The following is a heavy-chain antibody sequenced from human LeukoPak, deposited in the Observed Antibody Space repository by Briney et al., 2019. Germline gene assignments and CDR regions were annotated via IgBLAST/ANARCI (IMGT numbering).Heavy chain of an antibody. CDR2: ISNTGSTT. D-gene: IGHD1-14*01. CDR1: GFTLSDNY. J-gene: IGHJ4*02. CDR3: ARARKGYYYDY. V-gene: IGHV3-11*04. Sequence: PGGSLRLSCAASGFTLSDNYMSWIRQAPGKGLEWVSYISNTGSTTYYADPVKGRFTISRDNAKNSLYLQMNSLRAEDTAVYYCARARKGYYYDYWGREPWSPSPQ.